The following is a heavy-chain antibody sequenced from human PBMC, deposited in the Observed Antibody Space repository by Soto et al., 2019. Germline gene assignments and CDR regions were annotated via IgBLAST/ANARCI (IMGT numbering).Heavy chain of an antibody. V-gene: IGHV1-46*01. CDR2: INPSGGST. D-gene: IGHD6-19*01. CDR3: ARDQVAVGAFDY. Sequence: GASVKVSCKASGYTFTNYGISWVRQAPGQGLEWMGIINPSGGSTNYAQKFQGRVTMTRGTSTSTVYMELSSLRSEDTAVYYCARDQVAVGAFDYWGQGTLVTVSS. CDR1: GYTFTNYG. J-gene: IGHJ4*02.